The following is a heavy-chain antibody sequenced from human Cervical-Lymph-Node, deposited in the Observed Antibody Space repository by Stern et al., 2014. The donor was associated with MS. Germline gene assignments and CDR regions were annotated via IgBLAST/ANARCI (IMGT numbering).Heavy chain of an antibody. CDR1: EYTFTYRY. V-gene: IGHV1-45*01. CDR2: ITVYNGNL. CDR3: VRSALYEDPHSFDV. J-gene: IGHJ3*01. D-gene: IGHD2-8*01. Sequence: QLVESGAEVKKTGSSVQISCTASEYTFTYRYLHWVRQAPGQPLEWMGWITVYNGNLNYAPKFQGRLTITREMSLSTVYMELNSLRSDDTGMYYCVRSALYEDPHSFDVWGQGTKLTVSS.